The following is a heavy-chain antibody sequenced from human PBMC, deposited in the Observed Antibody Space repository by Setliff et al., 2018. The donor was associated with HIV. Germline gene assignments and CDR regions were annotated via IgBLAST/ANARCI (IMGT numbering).Heavy chain of an antibody. J-gene: IGHJ4*02. V-gene: IGHV4-4*07. CDR2: VYASAYS. CDR3: ARGFSSAFFHEFFDY. Sequence: SETLSLTCTVSGDSIGDYYWNWIRQPAGKGLEWIGRVYASAYSNYNPSLKSRVTMSVDTSQNQFSLKLRSVNAADTAVYFCARGFSSAFFHEFFDYWGQGTLVTVSS. CDR1: GDSIGDYY. D-gene: IGHD3-22*01.